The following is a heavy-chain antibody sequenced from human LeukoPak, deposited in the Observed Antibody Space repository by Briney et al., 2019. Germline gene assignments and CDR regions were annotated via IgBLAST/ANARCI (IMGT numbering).Heavy chain of an antibody. D-gene: IGHD3-3*01. CDR2: IWYDGSNK. Sequence: GGSLRLSCAASGFTFSSYGMHWVRQAPGKGLEWVAVIWYDGSNKYYADSVKGRFTISRDNSKNTLYLQMNSLRAEDTAVYYCARGSTYYDFWSGYYSDYWGQGTLVTVSS. J-gene: IGHJ4*02. CDR3: ARGSTYYDFWSGYYSDY. CDR1: GFTFSSYG. V-gene: IGHV3-33*01.